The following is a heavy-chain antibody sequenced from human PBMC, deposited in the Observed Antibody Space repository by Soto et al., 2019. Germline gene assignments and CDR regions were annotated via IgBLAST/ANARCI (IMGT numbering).Heavy chain of an antibody. V-gene: IGHV1-69*13. CDR1: GGSFSSYA. CDR2: IIPMFGTA. J-gene: IGHJ4*02. Sequence: SVKVSCKASGGSFSSYAITWVRQAPGHGLEGMGAIIPMFGTAKYAQKFQGRVTITADESASTAYMELSSLRPDDTAVYYCARDLSGSYFGYFDYWGQGTLVTVS. CDR3: ARDLSGSYFGYFDY. D-gene: IGHD1-26*01.